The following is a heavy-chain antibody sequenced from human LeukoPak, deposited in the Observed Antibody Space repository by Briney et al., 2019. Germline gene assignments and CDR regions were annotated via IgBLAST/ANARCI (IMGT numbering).Heavy chain of an antibody. CDR2: IYYSGST. CDR1: GGSISSGGYY. V-gene: IGHV4-31*03. D-gene: IGHD2-15*01. Sequence: SETLSLTCTVSGGSISSGGYYWSWIRQHPGKGLEWIGYIYYSGSTYYNPSLKSRVTISVNTSKNQFSLKLSSVTAADTAVYYCARAKSGPPNPWGQGTLVTVSS. J-gene: IGHJ5*02. CDR3: ARAKSGPPNP.